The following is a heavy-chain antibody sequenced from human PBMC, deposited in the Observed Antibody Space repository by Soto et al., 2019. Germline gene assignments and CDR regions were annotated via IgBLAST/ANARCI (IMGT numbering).Heavy chain of an antibody. J-gene: IGHJ5*02. CDR2: IIPIFGTA. V-gene: IGHV1-69*12. Sequence: VQLVQSGAEVKKPGSSMKVSCKASGGNFSSYDISRVRQAPGQGLEWMGGIIPIFGTANYAQKFQGRVTITADESTSTAYMELSSLRSEDTAVYYCARGADTAKVNGVWFDPWGQGTLVTVSS. D-gene: IGHD5-18*01. CDR1: GGNFSSYD. CDR3: ARGADTAKVNGVWFDP.